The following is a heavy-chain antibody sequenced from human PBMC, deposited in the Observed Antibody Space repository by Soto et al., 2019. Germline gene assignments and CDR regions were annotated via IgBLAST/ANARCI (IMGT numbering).Heavy chain of an antibody. Sequence: QVQLVESGGGVVQPGRSLRLSCAASGFTFSSYGMHWVRQAPGKGLEWVAVISYDGGNQNYADSVKGRFIISRDNSKNTLYLQMNSLRPEDTAMYYCAKDNDLNPWGQGTLVTVSS. V-gene: IGHV3-30*18. CDR3: AKDNDLNP. CDR2: ISYDGGNQ. D-gene: IGHD1-1*01. CDR1: GFTFSSYG. J-gene: IGHJ5*02.